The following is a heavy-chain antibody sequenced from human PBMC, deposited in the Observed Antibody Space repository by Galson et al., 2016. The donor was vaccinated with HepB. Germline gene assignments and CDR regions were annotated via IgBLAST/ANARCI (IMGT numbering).Heavy chain of an antibody. CDR3: ARPIFGGYYYYAMDV. J-gene: IGHJ6*02. CDR2: IWYDGSAK. V-gene: IGHV3-33*01. CDR1: GFTFSSYA. D-gene: IGHD3-3*01. Sequence: TLRLSCAATGFTFSSYAMVWVRQAPGKGLEWLAAIWYDGSAKDYADVVKGRFTISRDNSNNTLYLQMNSLRAGDTALYYCARPIFGGYYYYAMDVWGQGTTVTVSS.